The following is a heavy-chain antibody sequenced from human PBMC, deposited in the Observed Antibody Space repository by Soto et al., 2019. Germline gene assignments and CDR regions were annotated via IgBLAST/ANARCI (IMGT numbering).Heavy chain of an antibody. CDR1: GFTFSSYA. J-gene: IGHJ4*02. V-gene: IGHV3-23*01. D-gene: IGHD1-26*01. Sequence: EVQLLESGGGLEQPGGSLRLSCAASGFTFSSYAMNWVRQAPGKGLEWVSVISGSGDSTYYADSVKGRFTISRDNSKNTLYRQMNSLKAEDTAVYYCARRGSGSDYDYWGQGNLVTVPS. CDR3: ARRGSGSDYDY. CDR2: ISGSGDST.